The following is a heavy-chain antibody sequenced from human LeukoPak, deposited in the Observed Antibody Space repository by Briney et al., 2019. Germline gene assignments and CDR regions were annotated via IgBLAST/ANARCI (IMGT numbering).Heavy chain of an antibody. CDR3: ARPYSSSHDAFDI. CDR2: IYYSGST. D-gene: IGHD6-13*01. Sequence: SETLSLTCTVSGGSISSSNYYWGWIRQSPGKGLEWIGTIYYSGSTYYNPSLKSRVTISVDTSKDQFSLKLDSVIAADTAVYYCARPYSSSHDAFDIWGQGTMVTVSS. CDR1: GGSISSSNYY. J-gene: IGHJ3*02. V-gene: IGHV4-39*01.